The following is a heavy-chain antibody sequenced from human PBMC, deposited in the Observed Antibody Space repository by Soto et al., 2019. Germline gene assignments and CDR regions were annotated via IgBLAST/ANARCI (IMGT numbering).Heavy chain of an antibody. J-gene: IGHJ1*01. V-gene: IGHV3-53*01. CDR3: ARDRVESGGPEDLQQ. Sequence: EVQLVESGGGLIQPGGSLRLSCAASGFTVSSNYMSWVRQAPGKGLEWVSVIYSGGSTYYADSVKGRFTISRDNSKNTLYLQMNRLRAEDTTLYYCARDRVESGGPEDLQQWGQGTLVTVSS. D-gene: IGHD2-15*01. CDR1: GFTVSSNY. CDR2: IYSGGST.